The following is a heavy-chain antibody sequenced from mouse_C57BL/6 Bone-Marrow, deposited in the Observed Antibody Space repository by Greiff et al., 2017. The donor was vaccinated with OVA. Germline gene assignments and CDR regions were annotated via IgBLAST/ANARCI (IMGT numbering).Heavy chain of an antibody. CDR3: ARGYGNYEGYAMDY. D-gene: IGHD2-10*02. CDR2: IYPRSGNT. Sequence: QVQLKESGAELARPGASVKLSCKASGYTFTSYGISWVKQSTGQGLEWIGEIYPRSGNTYYNEKFKGKATLTADKSSSTAYMELRSLTSEDSAVYFCARGYGNYEGYAMDYWGQGTSVTVSS. J-gene: IGHJ4*01. CDR1: GYTFTSYG. V-gene: IGHV1-81*01.